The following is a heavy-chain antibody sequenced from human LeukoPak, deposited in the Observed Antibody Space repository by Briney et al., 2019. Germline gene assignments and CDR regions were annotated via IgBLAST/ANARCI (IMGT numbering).Heavy chain of an antibody. J-gene: IGHJ4*02. Sequence: PGGSLRLSCAASGFTFSSHAMSWVRQAPGKGLEWVSAISGSGGSTYYADSVKGRFTISRDNSKNTLYLQMNSLRAEDTAVYYCAKDLYDSSGYYHPFDYWGQGTLVTVSS. CDR3: AKDLYDSSGYYHPFDY. V-gene: IGHV3-23*01. D-gene: IGHD3-22*01. CDR2: ISGSGGST. CDR1: GFTFSSHA.